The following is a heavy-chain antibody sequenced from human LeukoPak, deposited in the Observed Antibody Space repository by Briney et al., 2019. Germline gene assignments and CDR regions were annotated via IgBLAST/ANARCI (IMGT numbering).Heavy chain of an antibody. J-gene: IGHJ4*02. Sequence: GGSLRLSCAASGFTFSSYGMHWVRQAPGKGLEWVAFIRYDGSNKYYADSVKGRFTISRDNSKNKVYLQMNSLRTEDTAVYYCAKDAWEVGATSEIDYWGQGTLVTVSS. D-gene: IGHD1-26*01. CDR3: AKDAWEVGATSEIDY. V-gene: IGHV3-30*02. CDR1: GFTFSSYG. CDR2: IRYDGSNK.